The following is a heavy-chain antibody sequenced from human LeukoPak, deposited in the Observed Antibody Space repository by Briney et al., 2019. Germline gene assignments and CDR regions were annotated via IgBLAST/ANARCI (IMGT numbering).Heavy chain of an antibody. D-gene: IGHD1-26*01. Sequence: PGGSLRLSCAASGFILSTHGVHWVRQAPGKGLEWVAGMWYDGSREDYADSVKGRFTISRDMSKNTLNLQMNSLRVEDTAMFYCARDLSFGSLDFRGQGTLVTVSS. J-gene: IGHJ4*02. CDR1: GFILSTHG. V-gene: IGHV3-33*01. CDR2: MWYDGSRE. CDR3: ARDLSFGSLDF.